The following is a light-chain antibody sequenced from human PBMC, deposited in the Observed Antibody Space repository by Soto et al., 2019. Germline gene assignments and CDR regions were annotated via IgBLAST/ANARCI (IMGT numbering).Light chain of an antibody. V-gene: IGLV4-69*01. CDR1: SGHSRYA. CDR2: LNSDGSH. CDR3: QTWGTGIYVV. Sequence: QSVLTQSPSASASLGASVKLTCTLSSGHSRYAITWHQQQPEKGLRYLMKLNSDGSHSKGDGIPDRFSGSSSGAERYLTISSLQSEDEADYYCQTWGTGIYVVFGGGTKVTVL. J-gene: IGLJ2*01.